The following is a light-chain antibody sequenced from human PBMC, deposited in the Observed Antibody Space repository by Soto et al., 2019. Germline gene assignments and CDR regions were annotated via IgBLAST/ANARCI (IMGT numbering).Light chain of an antibody. V-gene: IGKV3-15*01. J-gene: IGKJ2*01. CDR1: QSVSSN. Sequence: EIVMTQSPATLSASPGERATLSCTASQSVSSNLAWYQQKPGQAPRLLIYGASTRATGIPARFSGSGSGTEFTLPISSLESEDFAVYYCQEYNTCPPMNPFGQGAKLEIK. CDR2: GAS. CDR3: QEYNTCPPMNP.